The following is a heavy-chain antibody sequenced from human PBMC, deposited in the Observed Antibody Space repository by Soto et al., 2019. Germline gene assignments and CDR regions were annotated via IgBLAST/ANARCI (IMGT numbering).Heavy chain of an antibody. V-gene: IGHV3-30-3*01. CDR3: AKETNAYEINF. CDR1: GFIFSGYA. Sequence: QVQLVESGGGVVQPGRSLRLSCAASGFIFSGYAMHWVRQAPGNGLEWVAVISYDGNTQYYADSVKGRFTVSRDNSNTMLYVQMNNLRDEDTAMYYCAKETNAYEINFWGQGTLVTVSS. D-gene: IGHD3-9*01. J-gene: IGHJ4*02. CDR2: ISYDGNTQ.